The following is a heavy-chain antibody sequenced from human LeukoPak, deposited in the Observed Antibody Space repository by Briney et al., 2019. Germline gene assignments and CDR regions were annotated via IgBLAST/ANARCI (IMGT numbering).Heavy chain of an antibody. D-gene: IGHD6-6*01. Sequence: GASVKVSCKASGYTFTNYAMNWVRQAPGQGLEWMGWINTNTGNPTYAQGFTGRFVFSLDTSVSTAYLQVSSLKAEDTAVYYCAREGGLYSSSPSWGLFDYWGQGTLVTVSS. J-gene: IGHJ4*02. CDR2: INTNTGNP. V-gene: IGHV7-4-1*02. CDR3: AREGGLYSSSPSWGLFDY. CDR1: GYTFTNYA.